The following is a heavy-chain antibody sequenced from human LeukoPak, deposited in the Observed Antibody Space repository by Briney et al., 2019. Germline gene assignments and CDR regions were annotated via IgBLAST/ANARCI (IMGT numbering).Heavy chain of an antibody. CDR3: ARSDYSSGYNYYFDY. Sequence: GSLRLSCAASGFTFSSYWMGWVRQAPGKGLEWVANIKQDGSEKYYVDSVKGRFTISRDNAKNSLYLQMNSLRAEDTAVYYCARSDYSSGYNYYFDYWGQGTLVTVSS. CDR2: IKQDGSEK. D-gene: IGHD6-19*01. CDR1: GFTFSSYW. J-gene: IGHJ4*02. V-gene: IGHV3-7*01.